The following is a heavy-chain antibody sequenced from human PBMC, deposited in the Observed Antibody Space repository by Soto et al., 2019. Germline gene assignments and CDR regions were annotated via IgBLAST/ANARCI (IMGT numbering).Heavy chain of an antibody. CDR3: AKNERVATIYYYYGMDV. CDR2: IIPIFGTA. Sequence: GASVKVSWKAAGGAFSSYAISWVRQAPGQGLEWMGGIIPIFGTANYAQKFQGRVTITADESTSTAYMELSSLRSEDTAVYYCAKNERVATIYYYYGMDVWGQGTTVTVSS. V-gene: IGHV1-69*13. D-gene: IGHD5-12*01. CDR1: GGAFSSYA. J-gene: IGHJ6*02.